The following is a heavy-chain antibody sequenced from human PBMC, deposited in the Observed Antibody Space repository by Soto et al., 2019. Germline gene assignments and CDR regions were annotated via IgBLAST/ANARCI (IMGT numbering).Heavy chain of an antibody. D-gene: IGHD6-19*01. CDR3: AGQWLERGWFDP. V-gene: IGHV4-39*01. CDR2: IYYSGST. J-gene: IGHJ5*02. Sequence: QLQLQESGPGLVKPSETLSLTCTVSGGSISSSSYYWGWIRQPPGKGLEWIGSIYYSGSTYYNPSLKSRVTISVDTSKTQFSLKLSSVTAADTAVYYCAGQWLERGWFDPWGQGTLVTVSS. CDR1: GGSISSSSYY.